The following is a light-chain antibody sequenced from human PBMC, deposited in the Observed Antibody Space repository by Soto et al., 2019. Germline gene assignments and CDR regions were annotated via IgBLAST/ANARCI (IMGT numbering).Light chain of an antibody. CDR1: QSVSSN. CDR3: QHYSSYSEA. V-gene: IGKV3-15*01. Sequence: EIVLTQSPATLSVSPVERATLSCRASQSVSSNLAWYQQKPGQAPRLLIYGASTRATGIPARFSGSGSGTEFTLTISSLQPDDFATYYCQHYSSYSEAFGQGTKVDIK. J-gene: IGKJ1*01. CDR2: GAS.